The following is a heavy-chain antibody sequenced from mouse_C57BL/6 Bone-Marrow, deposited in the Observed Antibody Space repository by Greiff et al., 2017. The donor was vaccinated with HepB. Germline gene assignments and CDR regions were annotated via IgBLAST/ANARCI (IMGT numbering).Heavy chain of an antibody. CDR1: GYSFTGYY. J-gene: IGHJ2*01. Sequence: EVQLQQSGPELVKPGASVKISCKASGYSFTGYYMNWVKQSPEKSLEWIGEINPSTGGTTYNQKFKAKATLTVDKSSSTAYMQLKSLTSEDSAFYYCAKVLRRRYYFDYWGQGTTLTVSS. CDR3: AKVLRRRYYFDY. D-gene: IGHD1-1*01. CDR2: INPSTGGT. V-gene: IGHV1-42*01.